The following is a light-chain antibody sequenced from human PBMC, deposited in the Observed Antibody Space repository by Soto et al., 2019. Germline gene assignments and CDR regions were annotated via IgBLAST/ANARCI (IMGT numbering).Light chain of an antibody. CDR3: ESYAGSNTYV. V-gene: IGLV2-14*01. Sequence: QSALTQPASVSGSPGQSITISCTGANSDIGDWNYVSWYQQSPGKAPKLIIYEVNYRPSGVSYRFSGSKSGNTASLTISGLQAEDEADYFCESYAGSNTYVFGSGTKLTVL. CDR1: NSDIGDWNY. CDR2: EVN. J-gene: IGLJ1*01.